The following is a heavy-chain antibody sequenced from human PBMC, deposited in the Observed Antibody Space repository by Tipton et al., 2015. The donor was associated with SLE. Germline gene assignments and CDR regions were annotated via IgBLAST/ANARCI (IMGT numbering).Heavy chain of an antibody. Sequence: QLVQSGAEVKKPGASVKVSCKASGYTFSAYNLHWVRQAPGKGLEWMGRINPNSGATDYAQKFQGRVTMTRDTSINTAYMELSRQRSDDTAVYYCAMTYYDDGSHYFQGAFDIWGQGSRVTVSS. V-gene: IGHV1-2*02. CDR3: AMTYYDDGSHYFQGAFDI. CDR1: GYTFSAYN. J-gene: IGHJ3*02. D-gene: IGHD3-22*01. CDR2: INPNSGAT.